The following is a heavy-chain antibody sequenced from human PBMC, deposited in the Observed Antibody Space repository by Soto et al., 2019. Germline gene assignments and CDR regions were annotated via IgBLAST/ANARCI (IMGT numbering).Heavy chain of an antibody. Sequence: PSETLSLTCTVSGCSISSYYWSWIRQPPGKGLEWIGYIYYSGSTNYNPSLKSRVTISVDTSKNQFSLKLSSVTAADTAVYYCASSITIFGVVNYYMDVWGKGTTVTVSS. CDR2: IYYSGST. D-gene: IGHD3-3*01. CDR3: ASSITIFGVVNYYMDV. CDR1: GCSISSYY. V-gene: IGHV4-59*08. J-gene: IGHJ6*03.